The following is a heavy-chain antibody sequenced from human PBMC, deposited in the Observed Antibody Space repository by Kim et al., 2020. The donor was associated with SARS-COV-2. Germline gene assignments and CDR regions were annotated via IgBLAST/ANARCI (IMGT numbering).Heavy chain of an antibody. CDR2: ISSSGSTI. CDR3: AREMGGDAFDI. D-gene: IGHD3-16*01. Sequence: GGSLRLSCAASGFTFSSYEMNWVRQAPGKGLEWVSYISSSGSTIYYADSVKGRFTISRDNAKNSLYLQMNSLRAEDTAVYYCAREMGGDAFDIWGQGTMVTVSS. V-gene: IGHV3-48*03. CDR1: GFTFSSYE. J-gene: IGHJ3*02.